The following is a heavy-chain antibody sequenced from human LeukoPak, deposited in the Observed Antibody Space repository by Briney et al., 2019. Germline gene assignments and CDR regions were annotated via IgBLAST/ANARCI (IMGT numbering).Heavy chain of an antibody. Sequence: GGSLRLSCAASGFTFPAYAMSWVRQAPGKGVEWLSAITGAGGNTYYADPVKGRFTVSRENSKNRLYLQMNSLRAEDTAVYYCAKEPGSGSYSYYFDYWGQGTLVTVSS. CDR3: AKEPGSGSYSYYFDY. J-gene: IGHJ4*02. CDR2: ITGAGGNT. V-gene: IGHV3-23*01. D-gene: IGHD3-10*01. CDR1: GFTFPAYA.